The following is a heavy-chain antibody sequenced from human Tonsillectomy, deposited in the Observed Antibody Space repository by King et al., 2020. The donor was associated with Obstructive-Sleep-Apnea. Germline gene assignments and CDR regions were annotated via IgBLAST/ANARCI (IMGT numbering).Heavy chain of an antibody. CDR2: ISYDGGDK. CDR3: ARPYYDRNGYYYPYFDY. Sequence: VQLVESGGGVVQPGRSLRLSCAASGFGFSSYAIHWVRQAPGKGLEWVAVISYDGGDKDYADSVKGRFTISRDNSNNTLYLEMNSLRSEDTAVYYCARPYYDRNGYYYPYFDYWGQGTLITVSS. V-gene: IGHV3-30*04. D-gene: IGHD3-22*01. J-gene: IGHJ4*02. CDR1: GFGFSSYA.